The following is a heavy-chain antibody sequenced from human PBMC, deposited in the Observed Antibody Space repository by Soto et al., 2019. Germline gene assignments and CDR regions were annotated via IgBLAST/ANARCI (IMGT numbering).Heavy chain of an antibody. V-gene: IGHV4-34*01. D-gene: IGHD6-25*01. Sequence: SVTLPLTCTVSGGSRSNYYCTWIRQPPGKGLEWIGEIYHSGSTNYNPSLKSRVIISVDKSKNQFSLKLSSVTDADTAAYNCARGERQPQREYWGQATLVTVS. CDR1: GGSRSNYY. CDR2: IYHSGST. CDR3: ARGERQPQREY. J-gene: IGHJ4*02.